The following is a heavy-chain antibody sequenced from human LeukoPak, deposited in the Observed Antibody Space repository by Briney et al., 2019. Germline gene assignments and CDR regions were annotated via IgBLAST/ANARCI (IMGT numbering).Heavy chain of an antibody. Sequence: SVKVSCKASGGTFSSYAISWVRQAPGQGLEWMGGIIPIFGTANYAQKFQGRVAITADESTSTAYMELSSLRSEDTAVYYCARAGSVGSSGIPNYYYYGMDVWGQGTTVAVSS. CDR1: GGTFSSYA. J-gene: IGHJ6*02. V-gene: IGHV1-69*13. CDR2: IIPIFGTA. D-gene: IGHD3-22*01. CDR3: ARAGSVGSSGIPNYYYYGMDV.